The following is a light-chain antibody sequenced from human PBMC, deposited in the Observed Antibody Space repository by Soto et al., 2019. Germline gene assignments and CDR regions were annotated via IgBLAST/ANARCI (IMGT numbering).Light chain of an antibody. J-gene: IGKJ4*01. CDR1: QPIGTS. CDR3: LQDSNYPLT. V-gene: IGKV1-6*01. CDR2: AAS. Sequence: IQMTQSPSSLSASVGDTVTVTCRASQPIGTSLHWYQQKPGKAPKVLISAASRLQSGVPSRFSGSGSGTDFTLTISGLQPDDFATYYCLQDSNYPLTFGGGTKVDI.